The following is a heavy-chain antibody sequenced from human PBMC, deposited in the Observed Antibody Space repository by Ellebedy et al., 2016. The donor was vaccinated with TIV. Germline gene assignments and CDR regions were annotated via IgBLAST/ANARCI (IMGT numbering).Heavy chain of an antibody. CDR1: GYTFTSNY. CDR3: ARGGDSSGYLFDY. J-gene: IGHJ4*02. V-gene: IGHV1-46*01. Sequence: AASVKVSCKASGYTFTSNYMHWVRQAPGQGLEWMGIINPSGGSTSYAQKFQGRVTVTRETATSTVYMELNSVISEDTAVYHCARGGDSSGYLFDYWGQGTLVTVSS. CDR2: INPSGGST. D-gene: IGHD3-22*01.